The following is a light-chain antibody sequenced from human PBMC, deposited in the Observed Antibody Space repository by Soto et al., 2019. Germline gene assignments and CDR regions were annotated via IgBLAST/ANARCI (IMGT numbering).Light chain of an antibody. CDR1: ESVSNNY. CDR2: GAS. J-gene: IGKJ1*01. CDR3: QQYGTSQWT. Sequence: EIVLTQSPGTLSLSPGERATLSCRASESVSNNYLAWYQQKPGQAPRLLIYGASNRATGIPDRFSGSGSGTEFTLTISRLEPEDFAVYYCQQYGTSQWTFGQGTKVDIK. V-gene: IGKV3-20*01.